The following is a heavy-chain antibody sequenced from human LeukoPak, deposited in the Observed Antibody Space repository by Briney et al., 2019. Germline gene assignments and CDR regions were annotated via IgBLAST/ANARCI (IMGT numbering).Heavy chain of an antibody. J-gene: IGHJ5*02. D-gene: IGHD3-10*01. CDR2: INHSEST. V-gene: IGHV4-34*01. Sequence: PSETLSLTCAVYGGSFSGYYWSWIRQPPGKGLEWIGEINHSESTNYNPSLKSRVTISVDTSKNQFSLKLSSVTAADTAVYYCAXXXXEVLLWFGELYNWFDPWGQGTLVTVSS. CDR3: AXXXXEVLLWFGELYNWFDP. CDR1: GGSFSGYY.